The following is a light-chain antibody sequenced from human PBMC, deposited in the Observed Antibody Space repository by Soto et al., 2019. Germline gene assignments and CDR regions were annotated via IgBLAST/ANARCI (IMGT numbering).Light chain of an antibody. CDR3: CSYARALNSV. V-gene: IGLV2-11*01. CDR1: SSDVGGYSY. J-gene: IGLJ1*01. Sequence: QSVLTQPRSVSGSPGHSVTISCTGTSSDVGGYSYVSWYQQHPGKAPKLMISDVSKRPSGVPDRFSGSKFGNTASLTISGLQAEDEADYYCCSYARALNSVFGSGTKVTV. CDR2: DVS.